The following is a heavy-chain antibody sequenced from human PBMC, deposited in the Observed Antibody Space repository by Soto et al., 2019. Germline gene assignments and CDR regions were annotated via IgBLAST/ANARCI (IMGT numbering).Heavy chain of an antibody. J-gene: IGHJ5*02. V-gene: IGHV4-30-4*01. D-gene: IGHD6-13*01. CDR2: IYYSGST. CDR1: GGSISSGDYY. Sequence: PSETLSLTCTVSGGSISSGDYYWSWIRQPPGKGLEWIGYIYYSGSTYYNPSLKSRVTISVDTSKNQFSLKLSSVTAADTAVYYCARAKAPLYSSSWYWFDPWGQGTLVTVS. CDR3: ARAKAPLYSSSWYWFDP.